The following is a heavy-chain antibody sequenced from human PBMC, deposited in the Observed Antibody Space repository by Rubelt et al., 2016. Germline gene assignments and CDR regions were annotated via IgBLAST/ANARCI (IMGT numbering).Heavy chain of an antibody. CDR2: VDVGSGDT. CDR1: GLTFSSSA. CDR3: AAPSRGIAGYNYDH. Sequence: QMQLVQSGPEVKKPGTSVKVSCKASGLTFSSSAIQWVRQSSGQRPEWIGWVDVGSGDTNYAQKFQERVTITRDMSTSTPYMGPGRFGSEDTASDYCAAPSRGIAGYNYDHWGQGALVIVSS. J-gene: IGHJ4*02. D-gene: IGHD5-24*01. V-gene: IGHV1-58*02.